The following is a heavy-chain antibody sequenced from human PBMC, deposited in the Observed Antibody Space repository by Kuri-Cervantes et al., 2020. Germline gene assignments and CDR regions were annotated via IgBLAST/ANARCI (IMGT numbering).Heavy chain of an antibody. D-gene: IGHD6-19*01. J-gene: IGHJ6*02. Sequence: GESLKISCAASGFTFSSYAMHWVRQAPGKGLEWVAVISYDGSNKYCADSVKGRFTISRDNSKNTLYLQMNSLRAEDTAVYYCAKDRGVGMAGTVSYYYYGMDVWGQGTTVTVSS. CDR3: AKDRGVGMAGTVSYYYYGMDV. V-gene: IGHV3-30-3*02. CDR2: ISYDGSNK. CDR1: GFTFSSYA.